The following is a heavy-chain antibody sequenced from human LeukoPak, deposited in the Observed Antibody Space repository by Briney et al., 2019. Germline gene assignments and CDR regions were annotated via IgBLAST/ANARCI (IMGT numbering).Heavy chain of an antibody. CDR1: GYTFTSYD. CDR3: ARDNTYCSGSRCYDRFDY. CDR2: MNPNSGNT. J-gene: IGHJ4*02. D-gene: IGHD2-15*01. Sequence: ASVKVSCKASGYTFTSYDINWVRQATGQGLEWMGWMNPNSGNTGYAQKFQGRVTITRNTSISTAYMELSSLTAEDTAVYYCARDNTYCSGSRCYDRFDYWGQGTLVTVSS. V-gene: IGHV1-8*03.